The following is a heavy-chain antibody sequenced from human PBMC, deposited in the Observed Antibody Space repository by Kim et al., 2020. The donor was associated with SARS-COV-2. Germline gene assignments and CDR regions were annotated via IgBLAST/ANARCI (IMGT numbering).Heavy chain of an antibody. CDR3: ARTTRPSTASGHWPFFDY. Sequence: SETLSLTCSVSGGSVNSDDYYWSWIRQSPGNLLDWIGYIDRFGSTNYSPSFESRLTLSVDTSKNQFSLRLRSVAAADTAVYYCARTTRPSTASGHWPFFDYWGQGTLVTVSS. V-gene: IGHV4-61*08. CDR1: GGSVNSDDYY. CDR2: IDRFGST. J-gene: IGHJ4*01. D-gene: IGHD2-21*02.